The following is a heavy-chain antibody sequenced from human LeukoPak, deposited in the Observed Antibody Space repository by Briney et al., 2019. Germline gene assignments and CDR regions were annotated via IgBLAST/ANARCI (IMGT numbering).Heavy chain of an antibody. V-gene: IGHV3-43D*03. CDR1: GFTFDDYA. CDR2: ISWDGGST. CDR3: AKDGNRGITMVRGVISHRHYYYYYYMDV. J-gene: IGHJ6*03. Sequence: GGSLRLSCAASGFTFDDYAMHWVRQAPGKGLEWVSLISWDGGSTYYADSVKGRFTISRDNSKNSLYLQMNSLRAEDTALYYCAKDGNRGITMVRGVISHRHYYYYYYMDVWGKGTTVTVSS. D-gene: IGHD3-10*01.